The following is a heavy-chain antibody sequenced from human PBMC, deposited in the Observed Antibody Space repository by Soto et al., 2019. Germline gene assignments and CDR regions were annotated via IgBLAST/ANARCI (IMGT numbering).Heavy chain of an antibody. CDR2: ISAYNGNT. J-gene: IGHJ6*03. D-gene: IGHD3-3*01. Sequence: ASVKVSCKASGYTFTSYGISWVRQAPGQGLEWMGWISAYNGNTNYAQKLQGRVTMTTDTSTSTAYMELRSLRSDDTAVYYCARAEFWSGSADYYYYYMDVWGKGTTVTVSS. CDR1: GYTFTSYG. V-gene: IGHV1-18*01. CDR3: ARAEFWSGSADYYYYYMDV.